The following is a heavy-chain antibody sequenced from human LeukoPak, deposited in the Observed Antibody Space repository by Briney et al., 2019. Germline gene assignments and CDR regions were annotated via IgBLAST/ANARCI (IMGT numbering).Heavy chain of an antibody. V-gene: IGHV3-21*01. CDR2: ISSSSSYI. J-gene: IGHJ6*03. CDR1: GFTFSSYA. Sequence: GGSLRLSCAASGFTFSSYAMHWVRQAPGKGLEWVSSISSSSSYIYYADSVKGRFTISRDNAKNSLYLQMNSLRAEDTAVYYCARYSYGPYYYYYMDVWGKGTTVTVSS. D-gene: IGHD5-18*01. CDR3: ARYSYGPYYYYYMDV.